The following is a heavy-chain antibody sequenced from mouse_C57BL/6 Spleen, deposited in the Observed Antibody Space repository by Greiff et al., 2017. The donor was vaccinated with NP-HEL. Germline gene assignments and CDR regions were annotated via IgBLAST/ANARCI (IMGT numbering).Heavy chain of an antibody. Sequence: QVQLQQSGAELVRPGTSVKLSCKASGYTFTSYWMRWVKQRPGQGLEWIGVIYPCSGYTNYNQKFKGKATLTVDTSSSTAYMQLSSLSSEDSSVYYGARGGCAMGYWGQGTSVTVSS. V-gene: IGHV1-59*01. CDR3: ARGGCAMGY. D-gene: IGHD3-3*01. CDR2: IYPCSGYT. CDR1: GYTFTSYW. J-gene: IGHJ4*01.